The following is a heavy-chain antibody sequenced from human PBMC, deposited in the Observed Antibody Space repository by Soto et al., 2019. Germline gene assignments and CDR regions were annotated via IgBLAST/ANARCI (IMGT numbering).Heavy chain of an antibody. CDR3: AKGWPEPIESSGLFLP. Sequence: GGSLRLSCAASGFTFRSYAMSWVRQAPGKGLGWVSDISDRGDRTQYADSVKGRFTISRDNSKNTLYLQMSSLRAEDTAVYFCAKGWPEPIESSGLFLPWGQGTQVTVSS. J-gene: IGHJ4*02. D-gene: IGHD3-22*01. CDR1: GFTFRSYA. V-gene: IGHV3-23*01. CDR2: ISDRGDRT.